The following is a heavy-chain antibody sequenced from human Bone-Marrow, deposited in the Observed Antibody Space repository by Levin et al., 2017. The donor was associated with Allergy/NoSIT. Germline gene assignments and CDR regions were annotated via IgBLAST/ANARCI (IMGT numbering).Heavy chain of an antibody. CDR3: AKDLGVYGSGSYNYMDV. CDR1: GFTFSTYA. J-gene: IGHJ6*03. CDR2: ISYDGSNK. D-gene: IGHD3-10*01. Sequence: SCAVSGFTFSTYAMHWVRQAPGKGLEWVAIISYDGSNKYYADSVKGRFTISRDNSKNTLYLQMNSLRAEDTAVYYCAKDLGVYGSGSYNYMDVWGKGTTVTVSS. V-gene: IGHV3-30*18.